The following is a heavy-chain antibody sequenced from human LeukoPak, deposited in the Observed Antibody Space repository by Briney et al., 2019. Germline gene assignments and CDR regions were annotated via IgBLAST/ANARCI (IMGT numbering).Heavy chain of an antibody. CDR2: INHSGST. D-gene: IGHD1-7*01. CDR1: GGSFSGYY. CDR3: ASEGTTTSWFDP. V-gene: IGHV4-34*01. J-gene: IGHJ5*02. Sequence: PSETLSLTCAVYGGSFSGYYWSWIRQPPGKGLEWIGEINHSGSTNYNPSLKSRVTISVDTSKNQFSLKLSSVTAADTAVYYCASEGTTTSWFDPWGQGTLVTVSS.